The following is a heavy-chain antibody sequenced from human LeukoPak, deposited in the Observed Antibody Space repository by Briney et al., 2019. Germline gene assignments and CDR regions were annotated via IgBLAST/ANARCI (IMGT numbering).Heavy chain of an antibody. D-gene: IGHD1-26*01. V-gene: IGHV3-7*01. CDR2: IKQDGSEK. J-gene: IGHJ4*02. CDR1: GFTFSSYG. Sequence: GGSLRLSCAASGFTFSSYGMHWVRQAPGKGPEWVANIKQDGSEKYYVDSAKGRSTISRDNAKNPLYLQMNSLRAEDTAVYFCARREYSGSYADFDYWGQGTLVTVSS. CDR3: ARREYSGSYADFDY.